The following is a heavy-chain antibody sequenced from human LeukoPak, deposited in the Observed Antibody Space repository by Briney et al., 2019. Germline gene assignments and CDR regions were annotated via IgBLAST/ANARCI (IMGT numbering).Heavy chain of an antibody. CDR3: ASGSGWYSLDY. Sequence: GGSLRLSCAASGFTFSSYWMSWVCQAPGKGLEWVANIKQDGSEKYYVDSVKGRFTISRDNAKNSLYLQMNSLRAEDTAVYYCASGSGWYSLDYWGQGTLVTVSS. J-gene: IGHJ4*02. D-gene: IGHD6-19*01. CDR2: IKQDGSEK. V-gene: IGHV3-7*01. CDR1: GFTFSSYW.